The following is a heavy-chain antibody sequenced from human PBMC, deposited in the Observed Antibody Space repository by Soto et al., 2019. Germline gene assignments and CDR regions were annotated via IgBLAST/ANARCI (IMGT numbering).Heavy chain of an antibody. CDR3: ARKLAHAFDL. CDR1: GGTFSSYA. Sequence: ASVKVSCKASGGTFSSYAISWVRQAPGQGLEWMGGIIPIFGTANYAQKFQGRVTITADESTSTAYMELSNLRSEDTAVYYCARKLAHAFDLWGQGTMVTVSS. V-gene: IGHV1-69*13. J-gene: IGHJ3*01. D-gene: IGHD6-6*01. CDR2: IIPIFGTA.